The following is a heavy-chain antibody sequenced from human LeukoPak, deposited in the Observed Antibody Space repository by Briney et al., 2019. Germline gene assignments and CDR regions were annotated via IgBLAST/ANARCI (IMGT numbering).Heavy chain of an antibody. Sequence: ASVKVSCKASGGTFSSYAISWVRQAPGQGLEWMGGIIPIFGTASYAQKFQGRVTITADESTSTAYMELSSLRSEDTAVYYCAREGAVGDILTGYFDYWGQGTLVTVSS. D-gene: IGHD3-9*01. V-gene: IGHV1-69*01. CDR2: IIPIFGTA. CDR1: GGTFSSYA. J-gene: IGHJ4*02. CDR3: AREGAVGDILTGYFDY.